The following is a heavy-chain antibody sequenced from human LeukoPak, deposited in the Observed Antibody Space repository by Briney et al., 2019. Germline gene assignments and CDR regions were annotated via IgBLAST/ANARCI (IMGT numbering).Heavy chain of an antibody. CDR1: GDSISSGGHY. V-gene: IGHV4-31*03. CDR3: ARPSPRYQYGMDV. J-gene: IGHJ6*02. Sequence: SETLSLTCTVSGDSISSGGHYWRWIRQHPGKGLEWIGYIYYSGSTFYNPSLKSRLTISVDTSKNQFSLKLSSATAADTAVYYCARPSPRYQYGMDVWGQGTTVTVSS. CDR2: IYYSGST. D-gene: IGHD2-2*01.